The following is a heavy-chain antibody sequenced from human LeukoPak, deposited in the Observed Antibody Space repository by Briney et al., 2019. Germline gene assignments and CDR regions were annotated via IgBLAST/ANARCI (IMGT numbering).Heavy chain of an antibody. CDR2: INPNSGGT. Sequence: ASVKVSCKASGYTFTGHYMHWVRQAPGQGLEWMGWINPNSGGTNYAQKFQGRVTMTRDTSISTAYMELSRLRSDDTAVYYCARVQGIAAAGTVGGFGMDVWGQGTTVTVSS. CDR3: ARVQGIAAAGTVGGFGMDV. D-gene: IGHD6-13*01. J-gene: IGHJ6*02. CDR1: GYTFTGHY. V-gene: IGHV1-2*02.